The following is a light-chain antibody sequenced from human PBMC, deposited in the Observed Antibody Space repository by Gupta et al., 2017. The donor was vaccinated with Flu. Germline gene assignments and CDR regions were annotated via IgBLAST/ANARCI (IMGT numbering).Light chain of an antibody. CDR1: QGLLHSDGETY. Sequence: DIVMTQTPLSLSVTPGQPASISCKSSQGLLHSDGETYLYWFLQKPGHPPKLLIHETSRRFSGVPDKFSGSGSATAFTLKISRVEAEDVGLYYCMQSLELPITFGQGTRLEIK. J-gene: IGKJ5*01. V-gene: IGKV2D-29*01. CDR2: ETS. CDR3: MQSLELPIT.